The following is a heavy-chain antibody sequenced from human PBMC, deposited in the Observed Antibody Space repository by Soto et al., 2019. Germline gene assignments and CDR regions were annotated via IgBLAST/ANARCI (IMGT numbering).Heavy chain of an antibody. V-gene: IGHV1-2*02. D-gene: IGHD6-19*01. CDR1: GYTFTGYY. J-gene: IGHJ4*02. Sequence: GASVKVSCKASGYTFTGYYMDWVRQAPGQGLEWFGWINPNSGGTNYAQKFQGRVTMTRDTSISTAYMELSRLRSDDTAVYYCARVRTGYSSGWYVSEHGYFDYWGQGTLVTVSS. CDR2: INPNSGGT. CDR3: ARVRTGYSSGWYVSEHGYFDY.